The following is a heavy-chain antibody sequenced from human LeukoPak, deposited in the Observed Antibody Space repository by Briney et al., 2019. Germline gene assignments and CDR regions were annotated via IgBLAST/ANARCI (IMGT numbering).Heavy chain of an antibody. Sequence: GGSLRLSCAASGFTFSSYWMHWVRQAPGKGLVWVSRINTDGSSTSYADSVKGRFTISRDNAKNTLYLQMNSLRAEDTAVYYCARAPQTLNYDILTGPDYWGQGTLVTVSS. CDR1: GFTFSSYW. CDR3: ARAPQTLNYDILTGPDY. V-gene: IGHV3-74*01. J-gene: IGHJ4*02. D-gene: IGHD3-9*01. CDR2: INTDGSST.